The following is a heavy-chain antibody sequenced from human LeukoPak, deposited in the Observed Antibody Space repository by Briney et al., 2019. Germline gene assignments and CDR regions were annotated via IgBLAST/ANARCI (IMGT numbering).Heavy chain of an antibody. Sequence: GGSLRLSCAASGFTVSSSPINWVRQAPGRGLEWVSVIYSGGNTFYADSVKGRFTISRHNSENTLYLQMNSLRAEDTAVYYCARKYYGSGSYYIPDCWGQGTLVTVSS. J-gene: IGHJ4*02. CDR2: IYSGGNT. CDR1: GFTVSSSP. V-gene: IGHV3-53*04. CDR3: ARKYYGSGSYYIPDC. D-gene: IGHD3-10*01.